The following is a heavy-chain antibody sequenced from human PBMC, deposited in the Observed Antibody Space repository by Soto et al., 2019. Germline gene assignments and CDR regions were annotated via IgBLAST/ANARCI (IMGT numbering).Heavy chain of an antibody. J-gene: IGHJ5*02. Sequence: SETLSLTCTVSGGSISSSSYYWGWIRQPPGKGLEWIGSIYYSGSTYYNPSLKSRVTISVDTSKNQFSLKLSSVTAADTAMYYCARYITMVRGVELLNWFDPWGQGTLVTVSS. CDR1: GGSISSSSYY. D-gene: IGHD3-10*01. CDR3: ARYITMVRGVELLNWFDP. V-gene: IGHV4-39*01. CDR2: IYYSGST.